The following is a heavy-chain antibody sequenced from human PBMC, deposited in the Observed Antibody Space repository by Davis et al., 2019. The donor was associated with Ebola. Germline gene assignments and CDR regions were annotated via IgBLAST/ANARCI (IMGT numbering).Heavy chain of an antibody. CDR1: GFTFSGSA. J-gene: IGHJ4*02. Sequence: PGGSLRLSCAASGFTFSGSAMHWVRQASGKGLEWVGRIRSKANSYATAYAASVKGRFTISRDDSKNTVYLQMNSLRAEDTAVYYCARISTGGGDPDYWGQGTLVTVSS. CDR3: ARISTGGGDPDY. V-gene: IGHV3-73*01. D-gene: IGHD2-21*02. CDR2: IRSKANSYAT.